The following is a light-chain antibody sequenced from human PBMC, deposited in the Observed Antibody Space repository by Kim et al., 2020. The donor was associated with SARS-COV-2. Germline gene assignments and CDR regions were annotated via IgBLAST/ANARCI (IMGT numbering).Light chain of an antibody. CDR2: AAS. V-gene: IGKV1-39*01. Sequence: SASVGDRVTITCRASQSISSYLNWYQQKPGKAPKLLIYAASSLQSGVPSRFSGSGSGTDFTLTISSLQPEDFATYYCQQSYSTPYSLGQGTKLEIK. CDR3: QQSYSTPYS. J-gene: IGKJ2*03. CDR1: QSISSY.